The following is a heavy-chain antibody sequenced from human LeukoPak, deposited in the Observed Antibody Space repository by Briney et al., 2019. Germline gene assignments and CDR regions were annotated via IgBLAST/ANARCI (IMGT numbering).Heavy chain of an antibody. CDR3: ARRNGYSSHFDY. D-gene: IGHD5-18*01. Sequence: SETLSLTCTVSGGSISSSTYYWGWIRQHPGKGLEWIGSIYYSGSTYYNPSLKSRVTISLDTSKNQFSLKLSSVTAADTALYYCARRNGYSSHFDYWGQGTLVTVSS. V-gene: IGHV4-39*07. CDR1: GGSISSSTYY. CDR2: IYYSGST. J-gene: IGHJ4*02.